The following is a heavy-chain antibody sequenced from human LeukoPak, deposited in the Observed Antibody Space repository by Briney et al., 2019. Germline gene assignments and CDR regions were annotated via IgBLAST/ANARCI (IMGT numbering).Heavy chain of an antibody. CDR1: GASLNSDGYY. V-gene: IGHV4-61*02. Sequence: SQTLSLTCTVSGASLNSDGYYWSWSRQPAGKGLEWVGRISASGSTNYNPSLTSRVTISVDTSKNQFSLKLRSVTAADTAVYYCARDRHVEVTTTPFDFWGQGLLVIVSS. CDR2: ISASGST. D-gene: IGHD2-21*02. CDR3: ARDRHVEVTTTPFDF. J-gene: IGHJ4*02.